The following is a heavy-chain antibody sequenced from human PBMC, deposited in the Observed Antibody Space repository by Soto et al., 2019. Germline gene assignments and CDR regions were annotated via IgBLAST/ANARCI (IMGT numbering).Heavy chain of an antibody. CDR1: GFTFSAYG. J-gene: IGHJ5*02. D-gene: IGHD3-10*01. CDR3: ARDGGYYGSGSYFDP. Sequence: QVQLVESGGGVVQPGRSLRLSCAASGFTFSAYGMHWVRQAPGKGLEWVAVIWYDGSNKYYGDSVKGRFTISRDNSKNTLDLQMNNLRAEDTAVYYCARDGGYYGSGSYFDPWCQGTLVTVSS. V-gene: IGHV3-33*01. CDR2: IWYDGSNK.